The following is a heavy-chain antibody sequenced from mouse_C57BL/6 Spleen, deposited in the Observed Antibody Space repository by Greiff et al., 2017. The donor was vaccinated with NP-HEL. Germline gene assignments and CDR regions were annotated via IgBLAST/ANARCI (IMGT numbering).Heavy chain of an antibody. J-gene: IGHJ1*03. CDR3: VRRPYYGSSYGYFDV. V-gene: IGHV10-1*01. D-gene: IGHD1-1*01. CDR1: GFSFNTYA. CDR2: IRSKSNNYAT. Sequence: EVKLVESGGGLVQPKGSLKLSCAASGFSFNTYAMNWVRQAPGKGLEWVARIRSKSNNYATYYADSVKDRFTISRDDSESMLYLQMNNLKTEDTAMYYCVRRPYYGSSYGYFDVWGTGTTVTVSS.